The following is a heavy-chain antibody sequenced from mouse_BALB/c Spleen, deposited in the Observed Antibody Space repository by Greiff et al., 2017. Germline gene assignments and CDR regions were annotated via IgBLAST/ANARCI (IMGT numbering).Heavy chain of an antibody. CDR1: GYTFTSYT. D-gene: IGHD3-3*01. CDR2: INPSSGYT. J-gene: IGHJ1*01. CDR3: ARDGGTGYFDV. Sequence: VQLQESGAELARPGASVKMSCKASGYTFTSYTMHWVKQRPGQGLEWIGYINPSSGYTNYNQKFKDKATLTADKSSSTAYMQLSSLTSEDSAVYYCARDGGTGYFDVWGAGTTVTVSS. V-gene: IGHV1-4*01.